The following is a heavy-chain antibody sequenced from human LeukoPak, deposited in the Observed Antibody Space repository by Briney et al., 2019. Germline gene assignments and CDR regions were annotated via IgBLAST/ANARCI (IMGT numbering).Heavy chain of an antibody. V-gene: IGHV1-18*01. CDR1: GYPFTSNG. CDR2: IGADNANT. D-gene: IGHD1-26*01. J-gene: IGHJ4*02. CDR3: ARDVVGASCGFDY. Sequence: ASVKVSCKASGYPFTSNGISWVRQAPGQGLEWMGWIGADNANTKYAQKLQGRVTMTADTSTTTVYMELRSLRPDDTAVYYCARDVVGASCGFDYWGQGTLVTVSS.